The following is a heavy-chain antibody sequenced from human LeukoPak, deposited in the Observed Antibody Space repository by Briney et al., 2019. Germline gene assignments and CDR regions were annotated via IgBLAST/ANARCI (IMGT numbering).Heavy chain of an antibody. D-gene: IGHD2-21*02. CDR1: GYTFTSYG. J-gene: IGHJ5*02. CDR3: ARDVAYCGGDRYSGWFDP. CDR2: ISAYNGNT. V-gene: IGHV1-18*01. Sequence: ASVKVSCKASGYTFTSYGISWVRQAPGQGLEWMGWISAYNGNTNYAQKLQGRVTMTTDTSTSTAYMELRSLRSDDTAVYYCARDVAYCGGDRYSGWFDPWGQGTLVTVSS.